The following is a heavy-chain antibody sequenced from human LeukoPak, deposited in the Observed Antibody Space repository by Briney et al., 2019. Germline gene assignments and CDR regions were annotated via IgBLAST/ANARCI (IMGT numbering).Heavy chain of an antibody. J-gene: IGHJ4*02. CDR2: IHHSGST. CDR3: ASLYSGYDRYFDY. V-gene: IGHV4-30-2*01. CDR1: GGSISSGGYS. D-gene: IGHD5-12*01. Sequence: SETLSLTCAVSGGSISSGGYSWSWIRQPPGKGLEWIGYIHHSGSTFYNPSLKSRVTISVDRSKNQFSLKLSSVTAADTAVYYCASLYSGYDRYFDYWGQGTLVTVSS.